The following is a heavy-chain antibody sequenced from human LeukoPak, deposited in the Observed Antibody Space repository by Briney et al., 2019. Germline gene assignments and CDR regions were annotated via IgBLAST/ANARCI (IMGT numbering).Heavy chain of an antibody. Sequence: ASVKVSCKASGGTFSSYAISWVRQAPGEGLEWMGRIIPILGIANYAQKFQGRVTITADKSTSTAYMELGSLRSEDTAVYYCARTHLPYCSGGSCYPSGYYYGMDVWGQGTTVTVSS. V-gene: IGHV1-69*04. D-gene: IGHD2-15*01. CDR3: ARTHLPYCSGGSCYPSGYYYGMDV. CDR1: GGTFSSYA. J-gene: IGHJ6*02. CDR2: IIPILGIA.